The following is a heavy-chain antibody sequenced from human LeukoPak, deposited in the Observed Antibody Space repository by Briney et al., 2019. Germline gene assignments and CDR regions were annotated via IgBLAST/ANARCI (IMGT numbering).Heavy chain of an antibody. CDR3: AKDGWQYSSSVGEY. D-gene: IGHD6-6*01. CDR2: ISGGGGNT. V-gene: IGHV3-23*01. Sequence: PGGSLRLSCAASGFTFSSNAWSWAGQAQGKGLEGVSAISGGGGNTYYADSVKGRFTVSRDNSKNTLYLQMNRLRVEETAVYYCAKDGWQYSSSVGEYWGQGTLVTVSS. CDR1: GFTFSSNA. J-gene: IGHJ4*02.